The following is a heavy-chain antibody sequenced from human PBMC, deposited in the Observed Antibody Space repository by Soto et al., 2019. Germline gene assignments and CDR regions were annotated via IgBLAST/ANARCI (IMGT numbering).Heavy chain of an antibody. D-gene: IGHD3-9*01. Sequence: GGSLRLSCAASGFTFSSYAMSWVRQAPGKGLEWVSAISGSGGSTYYADSVKGRFTISRDNSKNTLYLQMNSLRAEDTAVYYCAKYEGPLDYDILTGYYIDYWGQGTLVTVSS. V-gene: IGHV3-23*01. J-gene: IGHJ4*02. CDR2: ISGSGGST. CDR1: GFTFSSYA. CDR3: AKYEGPLDYDILTGYYIDY.